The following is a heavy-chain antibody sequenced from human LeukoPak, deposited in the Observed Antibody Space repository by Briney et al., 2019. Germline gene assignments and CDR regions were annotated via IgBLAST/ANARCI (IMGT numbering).Heavy chain of an antibody. CDR3: ARTIAAAGSNYYYGMDV. D-gene: IGHD6-13*01. Sequence: PSETLSLTCTVSGGSISNYYWNWIRQSPGKGLEWTGYIYYTGSTNYNPSLKSRVTISVDTSKNQFSLKLSSVTAADTAVYYCARTIAAAGSNYYYGMDVWGQGTTVTVSS. J-gene: IGHJ6*02. CDR1: GGSISNYY. V-gene: IGHV4-59*01. CDR2: IYYTGST.